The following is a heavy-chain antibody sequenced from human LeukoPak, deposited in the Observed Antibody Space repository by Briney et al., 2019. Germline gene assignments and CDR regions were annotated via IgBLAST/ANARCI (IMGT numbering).Heavy chain of an antibody. CDR1: GFTFSNYG. Sequence: GGSLRLSCAAYGFTFSNYGMHWVRQAPGKGREGVAFIRYDGSNKYYADSVKGRFTISRDNSKNRLYLQMNSLRAEDTAVYYCAKDSGLAYCGGDCYSRDYWGQGTLVTVSS. CDR2: IRYDGSNK. V-gene: IGHV3-30*02. D-gene: IGHD2-21*02. J-gene: IGHJ4*02. CDR3: AKDSGLAYCGGDCYSRDY.